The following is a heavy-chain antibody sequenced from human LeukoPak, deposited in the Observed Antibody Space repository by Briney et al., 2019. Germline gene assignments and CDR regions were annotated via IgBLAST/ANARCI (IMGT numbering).Heavy chain of an antibody. D-gene: IGHD3-22*01. CDR2: INTNTGNP. J-gene: IGHJ4*02. V-gene: IGHV7-4-1*02. CDR3: AQSPNYYDSSADY. CDR1: GYTFTGYG. Sequence: ASVKVSCKASGYTFTGYGISWVRQAPGQGLEWMGWINTNTGNPTYAQGFTGRFAFSLDTSVSTAYLQISSLKAENTAVYYCAQSPNYYDSSADYWGQGTLVTVSS.